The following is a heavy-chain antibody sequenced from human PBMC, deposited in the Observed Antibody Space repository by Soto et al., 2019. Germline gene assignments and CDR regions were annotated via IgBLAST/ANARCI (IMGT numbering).Heavy chain of an antibody. Sequence: SETLSLTCTVSGGSISSGGYYWSWIRQHPGKGLGWIGYIYYSGSTYYNPSLKSRVTISVDTSKNQFSLKLSSVTAADTAVYYCARDVGYSYGPGTYYSGMDVWGQGTTVTVSS. V-gene: IGHV4-31*03. J-gene: IGHJ6*02. CDR2: IYYSGST. D-gene: IGHD5-18*01. CDR3: ARDVGYSYGPGTYYSGMDV. CDR1: GGSISSGGYY.